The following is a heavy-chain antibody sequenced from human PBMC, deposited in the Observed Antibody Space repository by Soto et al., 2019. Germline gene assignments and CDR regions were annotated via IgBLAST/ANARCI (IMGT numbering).Heavy chain of an antibody. V-gene: IGHV3-21*04. CDR3: AKDSLWFGELFSDAFDI. CDR1: GFTFSSYS. D-gene: IGHD3-10*01. Sequence: GGSLRLSCAASGFTFSSYSMNWVRQAPGKGLEWVSSISSSSSYIYYADSVKGRFTISRDNSKNSLYLQMNSLRAEDTAVYYCAKDSLWFGELFSDAFDIWGQGTMVTVSS. CDR2: ISSSSSYI. J-gene: IGHJ3*02.